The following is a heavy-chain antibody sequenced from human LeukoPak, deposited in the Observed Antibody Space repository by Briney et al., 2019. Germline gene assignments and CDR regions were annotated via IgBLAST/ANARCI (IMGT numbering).Heavy chain of an antibody. CDR2: IKQDGREK. J-gene: IGHJ4*02. V-gene: IGHV3-7*01. CDR3: ARDENYYDSSGYYYVEDY. D-gene: IGHD3-22*01. Sequence: QPGGSLRLSCAASGFTFSSYWMSWVRPAPGKGLEWVANIKQDGREKYHVDSVKGRLTISRDNAKNSLYLQMNSLRAEDTAVYYCARDENYYDSSGYYYVEDYWGQGTLVTVSS. CDR1: GFTFSSYW.